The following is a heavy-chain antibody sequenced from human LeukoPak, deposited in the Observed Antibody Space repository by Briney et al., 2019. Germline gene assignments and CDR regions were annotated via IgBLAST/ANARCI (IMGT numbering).Heavy chain of an antibody. CDR2: IYYSGST. J-gene: IGHJ5*02. Sequence: SETLSLTCTVSGGSISSGDYYWSWIRQPPGKGLEWIGYIYYSGSTYYSPSLKSRVTISVDTSKNQFSLKLSSVTAADTAVYYCARGGSSWYSKVGWFDPWGQGTLVTVSS. V-gene: IGHV4-30-4*01. D-gene: IGHD6-13*01. CDR3: ARGGSSWYSKVGWFDP. CDR1: GGSISSGDYY.